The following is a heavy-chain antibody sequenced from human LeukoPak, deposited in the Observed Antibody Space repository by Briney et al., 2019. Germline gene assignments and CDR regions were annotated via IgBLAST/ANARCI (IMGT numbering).Heavy chain of an antibody. Sequence: SETLSLTCAVYGGSFSGYYWSWIRQPPGKGLEWIGEINHSGSTNYNPSLKSRVTISVDTSKNQFSLKLSSVTAADTAVYYCARALFGSGWLFDYWGQGTLVTVSS. V-gene: IGHV4-34*01. CDR1: GGSFSGYY. CDR2: INHSGST. D-gene: IGHD6-19*01. CDR3: ARALFGSGWLFDY. J-gene: IGHJ4*02.